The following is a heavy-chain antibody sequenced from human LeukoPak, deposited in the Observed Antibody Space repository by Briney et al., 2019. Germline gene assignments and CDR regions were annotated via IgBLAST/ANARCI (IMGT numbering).Heavy chain of an antibody. CDR1: GFTLSSYG. CDR2: IWYDGSNK. V-gene: IGHV3-33*01. D-gene: IGHD3-9*01. CDR3: ARGDYDIVTGSYYYGMDV. Sequence: GRCLTLSCAASGFTLSSYGMHWVRQAPGKGLEWVAVIWYDGSNKYYADSVKGRFTISRDNSKNTLNLQMNSLRAEDTAVYYCARGDYDIVTGSYYYGMDVWGKGTTVTVSS. J-gene: IGHJ6*04.